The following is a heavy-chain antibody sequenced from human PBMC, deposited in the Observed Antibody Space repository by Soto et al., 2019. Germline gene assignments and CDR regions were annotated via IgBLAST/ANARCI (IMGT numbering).Heavy chain of an antibody. D-gene: IGHD2-15*01. CDR2: VNSDGSFI. V-gene: IGHV3-74*01. CDR3: VTGWSEY. Sequence: GGSLRLSCAVSEFTFSSSWMHWVRQSPGKGLVWVSRVNSDGSFINYADSVKGRFTTSRDNAKNMLYLQMNSLRVEDTALYYCVTGWSEYWGRGTLVTVSS. J-gene: IGHJ4*02. CDR1: EFTFSSSW.